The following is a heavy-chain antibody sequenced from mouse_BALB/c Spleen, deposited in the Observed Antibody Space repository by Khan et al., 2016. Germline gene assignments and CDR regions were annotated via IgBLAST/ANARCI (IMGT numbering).Heavy chain of an antibody. CDR2: IDPYNGVS. Sequence: VQLKQSGPELVKPGASVKVSCKGSGYAFTTYNMYWVKQSHGKSLEWIGYIDPYNGVSSYNQKFKDKATLTVDESSSTAYMHLNSLTSEASAVYYCSSGDGNYVPFAYWGPGTLVTVSA. D-gene: IGHD2-1*01. CDR3: SSGDGNYVPFAY. V-gene: IGHV1S135*01. J-gene: IGHJ3*01. CDR1: GYAFTTYN.